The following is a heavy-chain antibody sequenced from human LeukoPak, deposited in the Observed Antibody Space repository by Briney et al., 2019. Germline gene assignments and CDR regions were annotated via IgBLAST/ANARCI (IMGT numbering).Heavy chain of an antibody. CDR1: GFTVSSNY. V-gene: IGHV3-66*01. D-gene: IGHD3-10*01. CDR3: ARAGAGFGELFPWY. Sequence: PGGSLRLSCAASGFTVSSNYMSWVRQAPGKGLEWVSVIYSGGSTYYADSVKDRFTISRDNSKNTLYLQMNSLRAEDTAVYYCARAGAGFGELFPWYWGQGTLVTVSS. CDR2: IYSGGST. J-gene: IGHJ4*02.